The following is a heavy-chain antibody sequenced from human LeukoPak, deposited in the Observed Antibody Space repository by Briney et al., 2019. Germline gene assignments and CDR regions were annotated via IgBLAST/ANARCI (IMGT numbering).Heavy chain of an antibody. V-gene: IGHV3-33*01. Sequence: QPGGSLRLSCAASGFTFSQHGISWVRQAPGKGLEWVGVIRYDGSETYYAESVKGRFTISRDNSKDILYMQMNSLIDDDTAVYYCASETWIGGNKIIADYYGQGTPVTVSS. CDR2: IRYDGSET. D-gene: IGHD3-10*01. J-gene: IGHJ4*02. CDR3: ASETWIGGNKIIADY. CDR1: GFTFSQHG.